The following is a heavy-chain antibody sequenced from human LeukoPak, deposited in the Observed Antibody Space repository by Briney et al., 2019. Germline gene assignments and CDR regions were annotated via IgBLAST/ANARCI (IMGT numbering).Heavy chain of an antibody. Sequence: PGGSLRLSCAAYGFSLSNYEMNWVRQAPGKGLEWIAYISSRGSAIFYADSVKGRFSISRDNAKHSLYLQMKSLRGKDTSVYYCVGGGGLGKYNEGYYFDYWGQGKLVTVSS. CDR1: GFSLSNYE. D-gene: IGHD7-27*01. J-gene: IGHJ4*02. V-gene: IGHV3-48*03. CDR3: VGGGGLGKYNEGYYFDY. CDR2: ISSRGSAI.